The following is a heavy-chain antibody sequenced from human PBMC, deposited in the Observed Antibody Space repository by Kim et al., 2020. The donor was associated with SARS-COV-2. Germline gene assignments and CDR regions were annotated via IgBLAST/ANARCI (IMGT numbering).Heavy chain of an antibody. Sequence: ALVKVSCKASGYTFTSYYMHWVRQAPGQGLEWMGIINPSGGSTSYAQKFQDRVTMTRDTSTSTVYMELSSLRSEDTAVYYCAKDIVVVPAAMLGSNYYYYGMDVWGQGTTVTVSS. CDR1: GYTFTSYY. V-gene: IGHV1-46*01. D-gene: IGHD2-2*01. CDR2: INPSGGST. CDR3: AKDIVVVPAAMLGSNYYYYGMDV. J-gene: IGHJ6*02.